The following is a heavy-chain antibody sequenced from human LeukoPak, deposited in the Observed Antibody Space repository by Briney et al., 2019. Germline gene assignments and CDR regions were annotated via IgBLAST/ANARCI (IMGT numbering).Heavy chain of an antibody. CDR1: GFTFSSYG. Sequence: GRSLRLSCAASGFTFSSYGMHWVRQAPGKGLEWVAVIWYDGGNKYYADSVKGRFTISRDNSKNTLYLQMNSLRAEDTAVYYCARELLDTAMVYGMDVWGQGTTVTVSS. CDR3: ARELLDTAMVYGMDV. J-gene: IGHJ6*02. D-gene: IGHD5-18*01. CDR2: IWYDGGNK. V-gene: IGHV3-33*08.